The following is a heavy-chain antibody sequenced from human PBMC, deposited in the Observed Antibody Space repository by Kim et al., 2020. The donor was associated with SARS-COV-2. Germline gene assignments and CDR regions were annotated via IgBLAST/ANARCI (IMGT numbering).Heavy chain of an antibody. J-gene: IGHJ1*01. CDR1: GFTFSSYG. V-gene: IGHV3-30*18. D-gene: IGHD6-13*01. CDR2: ISYGGTNN. CDR3: AKEEGMAAAGKVYFQQ. Sequence: GGSLRLSCAASGFTFSSYGMHWVRQAPGKGPEWVAVISYGGTNNNYVDSVKGRFTISRDNSMNTLYLQMNSLSPEDTSVYYCAKEEGMAAAGKVYFQQWGQGTLVTVSS.